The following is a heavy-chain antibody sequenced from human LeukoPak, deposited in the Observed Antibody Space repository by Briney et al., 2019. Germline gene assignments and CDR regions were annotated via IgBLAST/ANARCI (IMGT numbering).Heavy chain of an antibody. Sequence: SQTLSLTCTVSGGPISSRGHYWSWIRQPPGKGLEWIGYIYYSGSTNYNPSLKSRVTISVDTSKNQFSLKLSSVTAADTAVYYCARDQDGYNSLDYWGQGTLVTVSS. J-gene: IGHJ4*02. V-gene: IGHV4-61*08. D-gene: IGHD5-24*01. CDR1: GGPISSRGHY. CDR3: ARDQDGYNSLDY. CDR2: IYYSGST.